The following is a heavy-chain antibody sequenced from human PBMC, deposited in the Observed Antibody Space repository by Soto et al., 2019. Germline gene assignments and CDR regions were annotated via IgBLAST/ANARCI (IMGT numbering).Heavy chain of an antibody. CDR1: GGSISSSSHY. Sequence: SETLSLTCTVSGGSISSSSHYWGWVRQPPGKGLEWIASIKYSGNTYYNPSLKSRVTISVDTSNNQVSLQLNSVTPDDTAVYYCVRLIGNSWLDTWGQGTLVTVSS. V-gene: IGHV4-39*01. CDR3: VRLIGNSWLDT. J-gene: IGHJ5*02. CDR2: IKYSGNT.